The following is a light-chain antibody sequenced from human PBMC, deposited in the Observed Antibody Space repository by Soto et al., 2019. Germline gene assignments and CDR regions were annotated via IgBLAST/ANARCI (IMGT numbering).Light chain of an antibody. CDR1: QSVSSN. V-gene: IGKV3-11*01. CDR2: DAS. Sequence: ENVLTQSPATLSLSPGERATLSCRASQSVSSNLAWYQQKSGQAPRLLIYDASNRATGIPARFSGSGSGTDFTLTISSLQPEDFAVYYCHQRSNWPPTFGGGTKVEIK. CDR3: HQRSNWPPT. J-gene: IGKJ4*01.